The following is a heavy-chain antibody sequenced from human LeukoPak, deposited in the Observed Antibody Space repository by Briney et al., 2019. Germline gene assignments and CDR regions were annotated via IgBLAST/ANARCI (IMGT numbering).Heavy chain of an antibody. D-gene: IGHD2-15*01. V-gene: IGHV4-61*01. CDR1: GGSVSSGSYY. CDR2: IYYSGST. J-gene: IGHJ5*02. Sequence: SETLSLTCTVSGGSVSSGSYYWSWIRQPPGKGLEWIGCIYYSGSTNYNPSLKSRVTISVDTSKNQFSLKLSSVTAADTAVYYCARSIVVSPAAPYTWFDPWGQGTLVTVSS. CDR3: ARSIVVSPAAPYTWFDP.